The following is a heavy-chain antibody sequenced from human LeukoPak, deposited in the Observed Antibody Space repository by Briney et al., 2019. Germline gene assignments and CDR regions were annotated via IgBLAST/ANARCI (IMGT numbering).Heavy chain of an antibody. CDR2: INGDGLTA. Sequence: GGSLRLSCAASGFTFNDHWMTWVRQAPGKGLEWVSLINGDGLTAHYGDSVRGRFTISRNNSKNSLYLQMNGLRTEDTAFYYCAKGLHGVSFSFDYWGRGTLVTVSS. D-gene: IGHD5-24*01. J-gene: IGHJ4*02. CDR3: AKGLHGVSFSFDY. CDR1: GFTFNDHW. V-gene: IGHV3-43*02.